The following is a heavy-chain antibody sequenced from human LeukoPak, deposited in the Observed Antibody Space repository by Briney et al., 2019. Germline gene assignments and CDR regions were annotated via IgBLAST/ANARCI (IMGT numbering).Heavy chain of an antibody. CDR2: IKQDGSEK. CDR3: ATSSLGYYDRSGYYYLDY. CDR1: GITFSSYW. V-gene: IGHV3-7*01. Sequence: GGSLRPSCAASGITFSSYWMSWVRQAPGKGLEWVANIKQDGSEKNYVDSVKGRFTISRDNAKSSLWLLMNSLRVEDTAVYYCATSSLGYYDRSGYYYLDYWGQGTLVTVSS. D-gene: IGHD3-22*01. J-gene: IGHJ4*02.